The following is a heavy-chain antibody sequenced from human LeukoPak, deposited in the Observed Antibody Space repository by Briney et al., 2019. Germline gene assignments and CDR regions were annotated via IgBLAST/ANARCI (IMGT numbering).Heavy chain of an antibody. CDR1: GFTFSSYS. V-gene: IGHV3-21*04. Sequence: GGSLRLSCAASGFTFSSYSMNWVRQAPGKGLEWVSSISSSSSYIYYADSVKGRFTISRDNSKNTLYLQMNSLRAEDTAVYYCAKVRSSGWYYFGYWGQGTLVTVSS. CDR3: AKVRSSGWYYFGY. J-gene: IGHJ4*02. D-gene: IGHD6-19*01. CDR2: ISSSSSYI.